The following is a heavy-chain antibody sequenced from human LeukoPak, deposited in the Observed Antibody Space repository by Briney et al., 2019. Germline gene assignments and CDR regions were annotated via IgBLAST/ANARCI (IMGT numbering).Heavy chain of an antibody. J-gene: IGHJ1*01. Sequence: PSETMSLTCTVSGGSMSGSYWRWPRQPPGKGLEWIGSIHYTGSTNYNPSLKSRLTISLDTSKNQFSVKLNSVTAADTAVYYCAKDRVPGGYWGQGTLVTVSS. CDR1: GGSMSGSY. CDR2: IHYTGST. CDR3: AKDRVPGGY. V-gene: IGHV4-59*01. D-gene: IGHD1-1*01.